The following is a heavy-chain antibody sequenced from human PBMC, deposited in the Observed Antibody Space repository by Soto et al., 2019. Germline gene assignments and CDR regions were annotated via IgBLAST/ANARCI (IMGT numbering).Heavy chain of an antibody. CDR2: IYYSGST. J-gene: IGHJ6*02. CDR1: GGSISSSSYY. CDR3: ARRFPYGMDV. Sequence: SETLSLTCTVSGGSISSSSYYWGWIRQPPGKGLEWIGSIYYSGSTSYNPSLKSRVTISVDTSKNQFSLKLSSVTASDTAVYYCARRFPYGMDVWGQGTTVTVSS. V-gene: IGHV4-39*01.